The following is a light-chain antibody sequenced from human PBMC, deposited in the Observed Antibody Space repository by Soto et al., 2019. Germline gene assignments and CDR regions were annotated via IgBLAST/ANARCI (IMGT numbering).Light chain of an antibody. CDR1: QDIRNF. CDR2: AAS. Sequence: DIQMTQSPTSRSASVGDRVSITCRASQDIRNFVAWYQQKPGKAPKLLIYAASTLQSGVPSRFSGSGSVTDFTLTINSLQPEDVATYSCQKYSSVPVFGPGTKVEIK. CDR3: QKYSSVPV. J-gene: IGKJ3*01. V-gene: IGKV1-27*01.